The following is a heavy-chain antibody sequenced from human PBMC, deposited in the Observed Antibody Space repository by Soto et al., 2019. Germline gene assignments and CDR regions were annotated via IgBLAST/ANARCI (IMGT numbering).Heavy chain of an antibody. Sequence: GGSLRLSCAASGFTFDDYAMHWVRQAPGKGLEWVSGISWNSGSIGYADSVKCRFTISRDNAKNSLYLQMNSLRAEDTALYYCAKADFWSGLMGAVNYWGQGTLVTVSS. J-gene: IGHJ4*02. CDR3: AKADFWSGLMGAVNY. V-gene: IGHV3-9*01. D-gene: IGHD3-3*01. CDR1: GFTFDDYA. CDR2: ISWNSGSI.